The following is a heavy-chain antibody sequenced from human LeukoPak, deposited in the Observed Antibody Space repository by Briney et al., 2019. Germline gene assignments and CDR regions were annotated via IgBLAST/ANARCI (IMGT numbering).Heavy chain of an antibody. CDR1: GYTFTSYG. CDR2: ISAYNGNT. Sequence: ASVKVSCKASGYTFTSYGISWVRHAPGQGLEWMGWISAYNGNTNYAQKLQGRVAMTTDTSTSTAYMELRSLRSDDTSVYYCARVNSDDSSGRRNRYYYYYMDVWGKGTTVTVSS. J-gene: IGHJ6*03. CDR3: ARVNSDDSSGRRNRYYYYYMDV. D-gene: IGHD3-22*01. V-gene: IGHV1-18*01.